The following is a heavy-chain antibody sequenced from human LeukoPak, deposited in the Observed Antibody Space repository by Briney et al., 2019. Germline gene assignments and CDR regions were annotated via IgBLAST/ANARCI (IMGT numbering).Heavy chain of an antibody. D-gene: IGHD1-20*01. CDR3: ARDGNWNDDDY. CDR1: GYTFTGYY. Sequence: ASVKVSCKASGYTFTGYYMHWVRQPPGQGLEWMGWINPNSGGTNYAQKLQGRVTMTTDTSTSTAYMELRSLRSDDTAVYYCARDGNWNDDDYWGQGTLVTVSS. V-gene: IGHV1-2*02. CDR2: INPNSGGT. J-gene: IGHJ4*02.